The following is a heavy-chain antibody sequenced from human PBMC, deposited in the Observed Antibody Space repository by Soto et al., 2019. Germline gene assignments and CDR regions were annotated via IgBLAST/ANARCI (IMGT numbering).Heavy chain of an antibody. CDR2: ILHNGNA. CDR3: ARVSAVSAEYYFDY. D-gene: IGHD6-19*01. Sequence: QVQLRESGPGLMRPSQTLSLTCTVSGASVTSTGYYWTWIRQSPGNGLEWLGYILHNGNADYSPSLETRLSISLDSSKNQFSLKVNSVSAADTAIYFCARVSAVSAEYYFDYWGQGALVTVSS. V-gene: IGHV4-30-4*01. J-gene: IGHJ4*02. CDR1: GASVTSTGYY.